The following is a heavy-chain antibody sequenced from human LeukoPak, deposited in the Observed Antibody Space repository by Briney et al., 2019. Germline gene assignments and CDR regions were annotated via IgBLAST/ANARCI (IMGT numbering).Heavy chain of an antibody. V-gene: IGHV4-34*01. J-gene: IGHJ6*03. D-gene: IGHD5-24*01. Sequence: SETLSLTCAVYGGSFSGYYWSRIRQPPGKGLEWIGEINHSGSTNYNPSLKSRVTISVDTSKNQFSLKLSSVTAADTAVYYCARRNLQLPRRLNYYYMDVWGKGTTVTVSS. CDR3: ARRNLQLPRRLNYYYMDV. CDR1: GGSFSGYY. CDR2: INHSGST.